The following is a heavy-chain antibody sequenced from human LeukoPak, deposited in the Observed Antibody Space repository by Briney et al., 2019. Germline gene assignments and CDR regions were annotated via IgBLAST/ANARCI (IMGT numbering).Heavy chain of an antibody. Sequence: ASVKVSCTASGYTFTGYYMHWVRQAPGQGLEWMGRINPNSGGTNYAQKFQGRVTMTRDTSISTAYMELSRLRSDDTAMYYCARESPLRPKWELLSRNWFDPWGQGTLVTVSS. D-gene: IGHD1-26*01. J-gene: IGHJ5*02. CDR1: GYTFTGYY. CDR2: INPNSGGT. CDR3: ARESPLRPKWELLSRNWFDP. V-gene: IGHV1-2*06.